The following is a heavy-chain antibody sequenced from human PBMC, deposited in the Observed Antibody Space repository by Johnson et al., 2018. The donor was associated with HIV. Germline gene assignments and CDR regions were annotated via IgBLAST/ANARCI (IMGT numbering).Heavy chain of an antibody. Sequence: VQLVESGGGVVQPGGSLRLSCAASGFTFSSYWMSWVRQAPGKGLEWVANIKQDGSEKYYVDSVKGRFTISRDNAKNSLYLQMNRLRAEDTVVYYCARDSRSIQLWSPWACDIWGQGTMVTVS. CDR1: GFTFSSYW. CDR2: IKQDGSEK. CDR3: ARDSRSIQLWSPWACDI. D-gene: IGHD5-18*01. J-gene: IGHJ3*02. V-gene: IGHV3-7*01.